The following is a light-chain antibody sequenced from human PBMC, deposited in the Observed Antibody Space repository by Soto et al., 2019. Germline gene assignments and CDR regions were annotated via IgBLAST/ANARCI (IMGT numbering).Light chain of an antibody. V-gene: IGKV3-15*01. CDR2: GAS. J-gene: IGKJ1*01. Sequence: EIVMTQSPATLSVSPGERATLSCRASQSVSSNLAWYQQKPGQAPRLLIYGASTRATGIPARFSGSGSGTEFTLTISSLQSEDFAVYCCQQYNNWPFPSWTFGQGTKVEIQ. CDR1: QSVSSN. CDR3: QQYNNWPFPSWT.